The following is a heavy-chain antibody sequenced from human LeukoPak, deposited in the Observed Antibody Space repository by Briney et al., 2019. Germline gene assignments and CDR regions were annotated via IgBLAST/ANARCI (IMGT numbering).Heavy chain of an antibody. D-gene: IGHD3-22*01. J-gene: IGHJ4*02. Sequence: SGTLSLTCAVSGGSISSSNWWSWVRQPPGKGLEWIGEIYHSGVTNYNPSLKSRVTISVDTSKNQFSLKLSSVTAADTAVYYCARHRKYYYDSSGYYSFDYWGQGTLVTVSS. CDR2: IYHSGVT. V-gene: IGHV4-4*02. CDR1: GGSISSSNW. CDR3: ARHRKYYYDSSGYYSFDY.